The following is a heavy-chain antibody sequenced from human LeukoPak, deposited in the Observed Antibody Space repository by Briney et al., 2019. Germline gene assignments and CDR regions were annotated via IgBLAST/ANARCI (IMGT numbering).Heavy chain of an antibody. Sequence: PGGSLRLSCAAPGFTFSSYSMNWVRQAPGKGLEWVSSISSSSSYIYYADSVKGRFTISRDNAKNSLYLQMNSLRAEDTAVYYCARNHIAAAGTSHYWGQGTLVTVSS. CDR1: GFTFSSYS. J-gene: IGHJ4*02. V-gene: IGHV3-21*06. D-gene: IGHD6-13*01. CDR3: ARNHIAAAGTSHY. CDR2: ISSSSSYI.